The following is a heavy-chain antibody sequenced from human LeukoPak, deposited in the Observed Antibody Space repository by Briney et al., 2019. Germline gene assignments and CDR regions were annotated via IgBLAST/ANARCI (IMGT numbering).Heavy chain of an antibody. J-gene: IGHJ3*02. D-gene: IGHD4-23*01. CDR1: GFTVSSNY. Sequence: QSGGSLRLSCAASGFTVSSNYMSWVRQALGKGLEWVSVIYSGGSTYYADSVKGRFTISRGNSKNTLYLQMNSLRAEDTAVYYCARGPPYGGNSAVEDDAFDIWGQGTMVTVSS. V-gene: IGHV3-53*01. CDR2: IYSGGST. CDR3: ARGPPYGGNSAVEDDAFDI.